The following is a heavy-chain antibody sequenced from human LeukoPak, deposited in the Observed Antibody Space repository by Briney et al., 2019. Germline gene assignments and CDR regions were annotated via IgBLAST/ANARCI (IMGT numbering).Heavy chain of an antibody. J-gene: IGHJ1*01. CDR3: ARHSRITIFGVVTFTEYFQH. V-gene: IGHV4-39*01. CDR2: IYYSGST. CDR1: GGSIRSDYY. D-gene: IGHD3-3*01. Sequence: SETLSLTCTVSGGSIRSDYYWGWIRQPPGKGLEWIGSIYYSGSTYYNPSLKSRVTISVDTSKNQFSLKLSSVTAADTAVYYCARHSRITIFGVVTFTEYFQHWGQGTLATVSS.